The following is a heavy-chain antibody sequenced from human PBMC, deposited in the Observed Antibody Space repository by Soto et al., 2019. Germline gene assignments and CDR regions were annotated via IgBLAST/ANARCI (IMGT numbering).Heavy chain of an antibody. D-gene: IGHD6-19*01. CDR2: INPNSGGT. Sequence: ASVKVSCKASGYTFTGYYMHWVRQAPGQGLEWMGWINPNSGGTNYAQKFQGWVTMTRDTSISTAYMELSRLRSDDTAVYYCASDGDSSGFDFDYWGQGTLVTVSS. V-gene: IGHV1-2*04. CDR3: ASDGDSSGFDFDY. CDR1: GYTFTGYY. J-gene: IGHJ4*02.